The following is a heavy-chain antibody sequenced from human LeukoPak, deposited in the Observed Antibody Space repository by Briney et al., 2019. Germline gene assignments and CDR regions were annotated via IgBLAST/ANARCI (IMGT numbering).Heavy chain of an antibody. CDR1: GGSISSYY. Sequence: SGTLSLTCTVSGGSISSYYWSWIRQPPGKGLEWIGYIYYSGSTNYNPSLKSRVTISVDTSKNQFSLKLSSVTAADTAVYYCAREGDYDSSGYYYRWFDPWGQGTLVTVSS. D-gene: IGHD3-22*01. CDR2: IYYSGST. V-gene: IGHV4-59*01. J-gene: IGHJ5*02. CDR3: AREGDYDSSGYYYRWFDP.